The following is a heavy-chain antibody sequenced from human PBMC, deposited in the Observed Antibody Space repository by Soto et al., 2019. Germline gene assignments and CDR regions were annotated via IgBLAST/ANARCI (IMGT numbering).Heavy chain of an antibody. Sequence: SQTLSLTCTVSAGSPISYYWSWFLLPPGKGLEWIGYIYYSGSTNYNPSLKSRVTISVDTSKNQFSLKLSSVTAADTAVYYCSRRYGYCFDYWGQGALVTVSS. CDR2: IYYSGST. V-gene: IGHV4-59*08. J-gene: IGHJ4*02. CDR1: AGSPISYY. D-gene: IGHD2-2*03. CDR3: SRRYGYCFDY.